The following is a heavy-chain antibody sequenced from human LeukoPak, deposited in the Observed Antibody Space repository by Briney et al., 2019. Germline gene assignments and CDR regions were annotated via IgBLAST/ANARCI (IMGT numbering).Heavy chain of an antibody. V-gene: IGHV3-7*01. CDR2: IRQDGSEQ. J-gene: IGHJ6*03. CDR1: GFTFSTYW. CDR3: ARVAVIYYYYMEV. D-gene: IGHD2/OR15-2a*01. Sequence: GGSLRLSCAASGFTFSTYWMSWARQAPGKGLEWVANIRQDGSEQYYVDSVKGRFTISRDNAKHSLFLQMNSLRAEDTAVYYCARVAVIYYYYMEVWGKGTTVTVSS.